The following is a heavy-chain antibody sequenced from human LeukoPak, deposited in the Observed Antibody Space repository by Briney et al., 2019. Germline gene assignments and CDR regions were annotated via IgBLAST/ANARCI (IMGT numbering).Heavy chain of an antibody. CDR2: IKQDGSEK. V-gene: IGHV3-7*04. CDR1: GFSFSTYW. Sequence: GGSLRLSCAASGFSFSTYWMSWVRQAPVKGLEWVANIKQDGSEKYYVDSVKGRFTISRDNAKNSVYLQMNSLRGEDTAVYYCARGHYYFDYWGQGTLVTVSS. J-gene: IGHJ4*02. CDR3: ARGHYYFDY.